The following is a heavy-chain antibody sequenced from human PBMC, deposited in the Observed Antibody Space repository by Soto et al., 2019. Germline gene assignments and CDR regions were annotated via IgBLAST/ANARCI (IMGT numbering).Heavy chain of an antibody. J-gene: IGHJ6*02. CDR3: ASSNITMVRGLYYYYYYGMDV. Sequence: QVQLVESGGGVVQPGRSLRLSCAASGFTFSSYGMHWVRQAPGKGLEWVAVIWYDGSNKYYADSVKGRFTISRDNSRNRLYLQMTSLRAEDTAVYYCASSNITMVRGLYYYYYYGMDVWGQGTTVTVSS. CDR1: GFTFSSYG. CDR2: IWYDGSNK. V-gene: IGHV3-33*01. D-gene: IGHD3-10*01.